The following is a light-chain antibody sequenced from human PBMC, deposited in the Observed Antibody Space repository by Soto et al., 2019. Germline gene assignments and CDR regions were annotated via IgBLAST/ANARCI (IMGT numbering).Light chain of an antibody. CDR2: GAS. CDR3: QQYYSWPAWT. J-gene: IGKJ1*01. V-gene: IGKV3-15*01. CDR1: QSVSSN. Sequence: EVVMTQSPATLSVSPGERATLSCRASQSVSSNLAWYQQKPGQAPRLLIYGASTRATGIPARFSGSGSGTEFTLTNSILQSEDFAVYYCQQYYSWPAWTFGQGTKVEIK.